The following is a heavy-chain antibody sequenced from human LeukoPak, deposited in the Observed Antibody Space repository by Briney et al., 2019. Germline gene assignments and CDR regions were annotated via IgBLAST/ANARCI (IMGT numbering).Heavy chain of an antibody. CDR2: INHSGST. D-gene: IGHD6-6*01. J-gene: IGHJ5*02. Sequence: SETLSLTCAVYGGSFSGYYWSWIRQPPGKGLEWIGEINHSGSTNYSPSLKSRVTISVDTSKNQFSPKLSSVTAADTAVYYCARGDQPIEYSSSSGRRGPNWFDPWGQGTLVTVSS. CDR3: ARGDQPIEYSSSSGRRGPNWFDP. CDR1: GGSFSGYY. V-gene: IGHV4-34*01.